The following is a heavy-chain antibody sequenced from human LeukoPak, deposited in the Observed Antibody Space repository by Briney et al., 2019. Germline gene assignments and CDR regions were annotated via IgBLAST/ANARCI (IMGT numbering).Heavy chain of an antibody. Sequence: PGGSLRLSCAASGFTFSSYEMNWVRQAPGKGLEWGSYISSSGSTIYYADSVKGRFTISRDNAKNSLYLQMNSLRAEDTAVYYCARDSYSSGWYLVFDYWGQGTLVTVSS. J-gene: IGHJ4*02. CDR2: ISSSGSTI. V-gene: IGHV3-48*03. D-gene: IGHD6-19*01. CDR3: ARDSYSSGWYLVFDY. CDR1: GFTFSSYE.